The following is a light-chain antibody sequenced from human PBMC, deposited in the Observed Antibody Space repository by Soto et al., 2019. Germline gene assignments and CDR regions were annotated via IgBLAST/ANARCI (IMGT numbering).Light chain of an antibody. V-gene: IGKV3-15*01. CDR2: GTS. CDR3: QQYSDWLQT. CDR1: QSVSTN. J-gene: IGKJ1*01. Sequence: ERVMPQSQATLSVSPGERATLSCRASQSVSTNLAWYQQKPGQAPRLLIYGTSTRATGIPARFSGSGSGTEFSLTISSLQSEDFAVYYCQQYSDWLQTFGQGTKVDIK.